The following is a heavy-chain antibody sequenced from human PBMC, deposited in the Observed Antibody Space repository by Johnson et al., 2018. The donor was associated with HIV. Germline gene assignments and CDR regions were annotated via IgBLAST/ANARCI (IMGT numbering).Heavy chain of an antibody. V-gene: IGHV3-33*05. Sequence: QMLLVESGGGLVQPGRSLRLSCAASGFTFSSYGMHWVRQAPGKGLEWVAVISYDGSYKYYTDSVKGRFTISRDNSKNTLYLQMNSLRAEDTAVYYCARGRTLITGTTFLFPVDIWGQGTMVTVSS. D-gene: IGHD1-7*01. CDR1: GFTFSSYG. CDR2: ISYDGSYK. CDR3: ARGRTLITGTTFLFPVDI. J-gene: IGHJ3*02.